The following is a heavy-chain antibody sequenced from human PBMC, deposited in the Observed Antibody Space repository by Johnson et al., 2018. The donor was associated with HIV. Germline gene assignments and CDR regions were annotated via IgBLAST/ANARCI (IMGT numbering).Heavy chain of an antibody. J-gene: IGHJ3*02. CDR1: GFTFDDYG. V-gene: IGHV3-20*04. CDR2: IDWNGGSS. Sequence: VQMVESGGGVVLPGGSLRLSCAASGFTFDDYGMTWVRQAPGKGLEWVSGIDWNGGSSGYADSVKGRFSISRDNGKNSLYLQMNSLRAEDTALYYCARGAYSSSWHASDASDIWGQGTMVTVSS. D-gene: IGHD6-13*01. CDR3: ARGAYSSSWHASDASDI.